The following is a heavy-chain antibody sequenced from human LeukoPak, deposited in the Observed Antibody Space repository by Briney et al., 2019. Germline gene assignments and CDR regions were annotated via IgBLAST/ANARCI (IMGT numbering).Heavy chain of an antibody. V-gene: IGHV4-59*08. J-gene: IGHJ5*02. CDR2: IYYSGST. CDR3: ARSYSSSWWWFDP. CDR1: GGSFSSYY. Sequence: SETLSLTCAVYGGSFSSYYWSWIRQPPGKGLEWIGYIYYSGSTNYNPSLKSRVTISVDTSKNQFSLKLSSVTAADTAVYYCARSYSSSWWWFDPWGQGTLVTVSS. D-gene: IGHD6-13*01.